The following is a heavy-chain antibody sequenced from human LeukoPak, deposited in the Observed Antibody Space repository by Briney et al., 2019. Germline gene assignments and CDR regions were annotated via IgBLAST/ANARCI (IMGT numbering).Heavy chain of an antibody. D-gene: IGHD2-21*02. CDR1: GFTFSSYA. CDR3: GRGNCGGDCYRGDYYYYGMDV. J-gene: IGHJ6*02. Sequence: PGGSLRLSCAASGFTFSSYAMHWVRQAPAKGLEYVSAISSNGGSTYYANSVKGRFTISRDNSKNTLYLQMGSLRAEDMAVYYSGRGNCGGDCYRGDYYYYGMDVWGQGTTVTVSS. V-gene: IGHV3-64*01. CDR2: ISSNGGST.